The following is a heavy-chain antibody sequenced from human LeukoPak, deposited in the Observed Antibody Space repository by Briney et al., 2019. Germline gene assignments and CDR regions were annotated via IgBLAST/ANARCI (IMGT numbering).Heavy chain of an antibody. CDR1: GGSISSYY. J-gene: IGHJ4*02. V-gene: IGHV4-59*01. CDR3: AREAPSPGGDFYDY. CDR2: IYYSGST. Sequence: SETLSLTCTVSGGSISSYYWSWIRQPPGKGLEWIGYIYYSGSTNYNPSLKSRVTISVDTSKNQFSLKLSSVTAADTAVYYCAREAPSPGGDFYDYWGQGTLVTVSS. D-gene: IGHD4-17*01.